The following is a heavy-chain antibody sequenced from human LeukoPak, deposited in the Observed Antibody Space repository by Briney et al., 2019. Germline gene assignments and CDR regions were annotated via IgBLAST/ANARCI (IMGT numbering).Heavy chain of an antibody. J-gene: IGHJ4*02. CDR3: ARGQKYTSGYTVTELGSRYFDY. CDR1: GGSISSYY. Sequence: SETLSLTCTVSGGSISSYYWSWIRQPAGKGLEWIGRIYTSGSTNYNPSLKSRVTMSVDTSKNQFSLKLSSVTAADTAVYYCARGQKYTSGYTVTELGSRYFDYWGQGTLVTVSS. V-gene: IGHV4-4*07. CDR2: IYTSGST. D-gene: IGHD5-18*01.